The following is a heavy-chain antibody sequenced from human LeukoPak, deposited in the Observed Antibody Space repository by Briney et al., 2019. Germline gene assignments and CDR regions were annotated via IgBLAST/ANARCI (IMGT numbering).Heavy chain of an antibody. J-gene: IGHJ4*02. Sequence: SETLSLTCTVPGGSIRSYYWSWVRQPPGKGLGWVGYIYYSGSINYHPSLKSRVTIPVDTSKNQFSLKLSSVTAADTAVCYCARAPYDFWSGYYFDYWGQGTLVTVSS. V-gene: IGHV4-59*01. D-gene: IGHD3-3*01. CDR2: IYYSGSI. CDR3: ARAPYDFWSGYYFDY. CDR1: GGSIRSYY.